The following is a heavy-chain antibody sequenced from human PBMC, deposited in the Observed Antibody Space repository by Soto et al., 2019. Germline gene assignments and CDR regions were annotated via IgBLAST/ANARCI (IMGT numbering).Heavy chain of an antibody. CDR2: ISYDGSNK. CDR1: GFTFSSYG. D-gene: IGHD1-26*01. Sequence: GGSLRLSCAASGFTFSSYGMHWVRQAPGKGLEWVAVISYDGSNKYYADSVKGRFTISRDNAKNTLYLQMNSLRAEDTAVYYWARGLTGSYNWFDPWGQGTLVTVSS. J-gene: IGHJ5*02. CDR3: ARGLTGSYNWFDP. V-gene: IGHV3-30*03.